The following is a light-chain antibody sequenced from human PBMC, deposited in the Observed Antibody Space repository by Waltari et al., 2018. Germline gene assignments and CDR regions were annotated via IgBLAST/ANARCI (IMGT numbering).Light chain of an antibody. J-gene: IGLJ2*01. CDR2: EVT. CDR1: SSDIGGYNY. Sequence: QSALTQPPSASGSPGQSVTIYCTGTSSDIGGYNYVSWYQQRPGKAPKLLIYEVTKRPSGVPDRFSGSKSANTASLTVSGLQAEDEADYYCSSYAGSNYVAFGGGTKLTVL. V-gene: IGLV2-8*01. CDR3: SSYAGSNYVA.